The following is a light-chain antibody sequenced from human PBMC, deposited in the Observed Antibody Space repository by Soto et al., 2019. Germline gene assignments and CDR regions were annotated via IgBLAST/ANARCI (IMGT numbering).Light chain of an antibody. CDR1: QSVSSN. CDR2: GAS. J-gene: IGKJ1*01. CDR3: QHYNNWPRT. Sequence: EIVTTQSPATLSVSPGERATLSCRASQSVSSNLAWYQQKPGQAPRVLIYGASTRATGIPARFSGSGSGTEFTLTLSSLQSEDFAVYYCQHYNNWPRTFGQGTKVEIK. V-gene: IGKV3-15*01.